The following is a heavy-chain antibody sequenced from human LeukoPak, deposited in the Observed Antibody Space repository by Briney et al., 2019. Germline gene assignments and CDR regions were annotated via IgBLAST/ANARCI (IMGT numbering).Heavy chain of an antibody. V-gene: IGHV5-51*01. CDR3: ARHLDHGSFEY. CDR2: IYPGDSDT. J-gene: IGHJ4*02. CDR1: GYSFTTYW. Sequence: GESLKTSCKGSGYSFTTYWIAWVRQMRGKGLEWMGIIYPGDSDTGYSPSFQGQVTISADRSISTAYLQWSSLKASDTAMYYCARHLDHGSFEYWGQGALVTVSS. D-gene: IGHD1-14*01.